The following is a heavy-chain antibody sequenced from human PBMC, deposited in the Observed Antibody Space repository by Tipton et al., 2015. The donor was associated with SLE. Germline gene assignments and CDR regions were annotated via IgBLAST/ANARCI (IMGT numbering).Heavy chain of an antibody. J-gene: IGHJ4*02. CDR1: EFTFSDYY. CDR3: ARHAALGNYYSALDY. Sequence: GSLRLSCAASEFTFSDYYMTWIRQAPGKGLEWIAYISRTTSHIFYADSVRGRFTISRDNAKNSVYLQMNSLRVEDTAVYYCARHAALGNYYSALDYWGQGTLITVSS. D-gene: IGHD3-10*01. V-gene: IGHV3-11*01. CDR2: ISRTTSHI.